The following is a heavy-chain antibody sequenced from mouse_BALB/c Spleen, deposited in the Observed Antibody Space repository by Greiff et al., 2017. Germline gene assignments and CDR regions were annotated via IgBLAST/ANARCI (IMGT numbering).Heavy chain of an antibody. CDR1: GFTFSDYY. CDR2: ISDGGSYT. CDR3: ARARYGNYVGAMDY. D-gene: IGHD2-1*01. V-gene: IGHV5-4*02. Sequence: EVKLMESGGGLVKPGGSLKLSCAASGFTFSDYYMYWVRQTPEKRLEWVATISDGGSYTYYPDSVKGRFTISRDNAKNNLYLQMSSLKSEDTAMYYCARARYGNYVGAMDYRGQGNSVTVSS. J-gene: IGHJ4*01.